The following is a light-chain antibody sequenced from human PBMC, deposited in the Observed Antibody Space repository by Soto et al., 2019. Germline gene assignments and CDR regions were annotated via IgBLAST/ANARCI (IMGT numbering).Light chain of an antibody. CDR2: DTS. Sequence: EILMTQSPATLSVSPGERATLSCGASQSVSSNLAWYQQKPGQSPRLLIYDTSKRATGIPARLSGSGYGTDLTITISRMENEDFEVYYCQQYGSSPATFGQGTKVDIK. V-gene: IGKV3D-20*01. J-gene: IGKJ1*01. CDR1: QSVSSN. CDR3: QQYGSSPAT.